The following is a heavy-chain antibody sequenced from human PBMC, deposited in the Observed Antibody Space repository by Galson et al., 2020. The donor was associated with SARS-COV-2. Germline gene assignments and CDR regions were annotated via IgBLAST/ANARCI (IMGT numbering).Heavy chain of an antibody. Sequence: SETLSLTCAVYGGSFSGYSWTWIRQPPGKGLEWLGEINIGGNTNYSPSLRSRVTVSVDTYKNQFSLNLRSVTAADTALYYCARGHRGVVPSPVLGLGPYYSYYYMDVWDKGTTVTVSS. CDR2: INIGGNT. V-gene: IGHV4-34*01. D-gene: IGHD3-10*01. CDR1: GGSFSGYS. J-gene: IGHJ6*03. CDR3: ARGHRGVVPSPVLGLGPYYSYYYMDV.